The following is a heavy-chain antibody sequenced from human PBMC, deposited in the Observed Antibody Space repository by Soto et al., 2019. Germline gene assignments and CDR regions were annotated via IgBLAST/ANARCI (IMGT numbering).Heavy chain of an antibody. Sequence: QVQLVESGGGVVQPGRSLRLSCAASGFTFSSYAMHWVRQAPGKGLEWVAVISYDGSNKYYADSVKGRFTISRDNSKNTLYLQMNSLRAEDTAVYYCGRDGREWLARSYFDYWGQGTLVTVSS. J-gene: IGHJ4*02. V-gene: IGHV3-30-3*01. CDR2: ISYDGSNK. CDR1: GFTFSSYA. CDR3: GRDGREWLARSYFDY. D-gene: IGHD6-19*01.